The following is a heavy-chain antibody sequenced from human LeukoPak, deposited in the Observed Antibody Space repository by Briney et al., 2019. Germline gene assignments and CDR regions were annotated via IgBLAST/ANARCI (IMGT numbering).Heavy chain of an antibody. V-gene: IGHV3-23*01. CDR2: ISGSGGST. CDR1: GFTFSSYG. J-gene: IGHJ4*02. Sequence: GGSLRLSCAASGFTFSSYGMSWIRQAPGKGLEWVSAISGSGGSTYYADSVKGRFTISRDNSKNTLYLQMNSLRAEDTAVYYCAKVGSYDSSGYYQPHFFDYWGQGTLVTVSS. D-gene: IGHD3-22*01. CDR3: AKVGSYDSSGYYQPHFFDY.